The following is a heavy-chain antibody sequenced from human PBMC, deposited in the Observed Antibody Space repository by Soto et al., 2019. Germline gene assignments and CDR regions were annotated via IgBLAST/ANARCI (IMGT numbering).Heavy chain of an antibody. J-gene: IGHJ6*02. CDR3: ARDGYSRSFSGNYAMDD. CDR2: ICYDGSNK. D-gene: IGHD6-6*01. V-gene: IGHV3-33*01. CDR1: RYACRTWW. Sequence: ASCRYACRTWWMPWLRQTPGKGLEWVAVICYDGSNKYYADAVTGRFTISRDNSKNTLYLQMNSLRAEDTAVYYCARDGYSRSFSGNYAMDDWAQRTTVTVSS.